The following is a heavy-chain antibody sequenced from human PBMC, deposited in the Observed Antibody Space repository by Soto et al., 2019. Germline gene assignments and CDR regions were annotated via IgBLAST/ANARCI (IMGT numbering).Heavy chain of an antibody. D-gene: IGHD2-2*01. V-gene: IGHV3-30*04. CDR3: GRCSSTSCHSGSDY. CDR1: VFTFSSYA. CDR2: ISYDGSNK. Sequence: GSLRLSCAASVFTFSSYAMNCVRQAPGKGLEWVALISYDGSNKYYADSVKGRFTISRDSSKNTLYLQMNSLRDADTAFYYCGRCSSTSCHSGSDYWGQGAPVHVSS. J-gene: IGHJ4*02.